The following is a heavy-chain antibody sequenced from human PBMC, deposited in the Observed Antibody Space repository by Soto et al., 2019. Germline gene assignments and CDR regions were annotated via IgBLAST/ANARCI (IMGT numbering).Heavy chain of an antibody. J-gene: IGHJ5*02. D-gene: IGHD1-7*01. CDR1: GGTFSSYA. V-gene: IGHV1-69*01. CDR3: ARVNTPLTGTKGWFDP. Sequence: QVQLVQSGAEVKKPGSSVKVSCKASGGTFSSYAISWVRQAPGQGLEWMGGIIPIFGTENYAQKFQGRVTITADESTSTAYMELSSLRSEDTAVYYCARVNTPLTGTKGWFDPWGQGTLVTVSS. CDR2: IIPIFGTE.